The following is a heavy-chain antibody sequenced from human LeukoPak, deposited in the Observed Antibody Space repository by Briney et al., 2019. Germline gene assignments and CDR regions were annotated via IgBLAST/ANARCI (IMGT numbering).Heavy chain of an antibody. V-gene: IGHV3-30*03. CDR3: ARASIAAAGYYYYYYMDV. CDR2: ISYDGSNK. J-gene: IGHJ6*03. D-gene: IGHD6-13*01. Sequence: GGSLRLSCAASGFTFSSYGMHWVRQAPGKGLEWVAVISYDGSNKYYADSVKGRFTISRDNAKNSLYLQMNSLRAEDTAVYYCARASIAAAGYYYYYYMDVWGKGTTVTVSS. CDR1: GFTFSSYG.